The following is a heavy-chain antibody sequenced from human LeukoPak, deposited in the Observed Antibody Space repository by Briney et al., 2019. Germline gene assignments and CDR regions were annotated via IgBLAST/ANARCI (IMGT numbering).Heavy chain of an antibody. CDR2: INPNSGGT. D-gene: IGHD3-22*01. V-gene: IGHV1-2*02. Sequence: GASVKVSCKASGYTFTANYIHWVRQAPGQGLEWMGWINPNSGGTDYAQKFLGRVTMTRDTSISTAYMEPSRLTSDDTAVYYCARASLGDSSAYYQRPYWYFDLWGRGTLVTVSS. CDR3: ARASLGDSSAYYQRPYWYFDL. CDR1: GYTFTANY. J-gene: IGHJ2*01.